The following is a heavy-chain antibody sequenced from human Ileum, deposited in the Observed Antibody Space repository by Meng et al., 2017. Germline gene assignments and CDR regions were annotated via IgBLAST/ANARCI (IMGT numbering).Heavy chain of an antibody. D-gene: IGHD7-27*01. Sequence: GGSLRLSCAASGFIFNNYAMHWVRQAPGKGLEWVAIIYSDGRTTYYADSVKGRFTISRDNAKSSLDLQMTSLRAEDTAVYYCARDRAWGRTDYWGQGTLVTVSS. V-gene: IGHV3-33*01. CDR2: IYSDGRTT. J-gene: IGHJ4*02. CDR1: GFIFNNYA. CDR3: ARDRAWGRTDY.